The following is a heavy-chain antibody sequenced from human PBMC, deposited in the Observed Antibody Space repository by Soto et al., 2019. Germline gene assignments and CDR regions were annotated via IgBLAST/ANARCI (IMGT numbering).Heavy chain of an antibody. V-gene: IGHV1-3*01. CDR3: ARRDYYDIHDY. D-gene: IGHD3-22*01. CDR1: GYTFTSYA. Sequence: QVQLVQSGAEVKKPGASVKVSCKASGYTFTSYAIHWVRQAPGQRLEWMGWINAGNGNTKYSQKFQGRVTITRDTSASIAYLDLTSLRSEDTAVYYCARRDYYDIHDYWGQGTLVTVSS. J-gene: IGHJ4*02. CDR2: INAGNGNT.